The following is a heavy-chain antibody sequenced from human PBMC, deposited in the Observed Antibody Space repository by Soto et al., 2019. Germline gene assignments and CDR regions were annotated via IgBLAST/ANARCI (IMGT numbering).Heavy chain of an antibody. CDR1: GFTFGIYV. Sequence: EVQLLESGGGLVQPGGSLRLSCAASGFTFGIYVMAWVRQAPGKGLEWVSTISGSGTSAYYADSVKGRFSFSRDNSKNTVYLQMDSLRAEDTAIYYCAKGHANGRYGALDYWGQGSLVTVSS. V-gene: IGHV3-23*01. CDR3: AKGHANGRYGALDY. D-gene: IGHD6-19*01. CDR2: ISGSGTSA. J-gene: IGHJ4*02.